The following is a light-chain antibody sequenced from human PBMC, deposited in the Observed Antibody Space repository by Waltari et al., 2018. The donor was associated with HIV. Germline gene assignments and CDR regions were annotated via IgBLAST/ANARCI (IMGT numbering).Light chain of an antibody. Sequence: SYVLTQPPSVSVAPGQTARITCGGNNIGGKSVHWYQQKPGQAPVLVVDDDSDRPSGIPERCSGSNSGKTATLSISRVEAGDEADYYCQVWDTTREHHVFGTGTKVTVL. J-gene: IGLJ1*01. CDR2: DDS. V-gene: IGLV3-21*02. CDR1: NIGGKS. CDR3: QVWDTTREHHV.